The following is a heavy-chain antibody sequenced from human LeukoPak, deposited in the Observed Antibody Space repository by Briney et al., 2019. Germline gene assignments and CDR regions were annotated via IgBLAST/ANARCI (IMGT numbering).Heavy chain of an antibody. CDR3: AKASSKQLAGYLPDGFDI. Sequence: GGSLRLSCAASGFTFSSYAMSWVRQAPGKGLEWVSTIGVSGGNTYYPDSVKGRFTISRDNAKNSLSLQMNSLRADDAAVYYCAKASSKQLAGYLPDGFDIWGQGTMVTVSP. D-gene: IGHD3-9*01. J-gene: IGHJ3*02. V-gene: IGHV3-23*01. CDR2: IGVSGGNT. CDR1: GFTFSSYA.